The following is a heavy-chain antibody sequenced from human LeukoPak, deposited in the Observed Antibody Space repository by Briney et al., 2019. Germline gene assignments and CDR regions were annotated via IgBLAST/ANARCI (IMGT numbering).Heavy chain of an antibody. V-gene: IGHV4-59*01. CDR1: GGSISSYY. J-gene: IGHJ6*03. CDR3: ARDHHYYYYMDV. Sequence: SETLSLTCTVSGGSISSYYWSWIRQPPGKGLEWIGYIYYSGSTNYNPSLKSRVTISVDTSKNQFSLKLSSVTAADTAVYYCARDHHYYYYMDVWGKGTTVTVSS. CDR2: IYYSGST.